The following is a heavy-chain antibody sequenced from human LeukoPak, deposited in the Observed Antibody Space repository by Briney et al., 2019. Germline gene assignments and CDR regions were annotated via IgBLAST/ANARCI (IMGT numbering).Heavy chain of an antibody. Sequence: PGGSLRLSCAASGFTFSSYSMNWVRQAPGKGLEWVSSISSSSSYIYYADSVKGRLTISRDNAKNSLYLQMNSLRAEDTAVYYCARGATVTHNDYWGQGTLVTVSS. V-gene: IGHV3-21*01. CDR1: GFTFSSYS. D-gene: IGHD4-17*01. CDR3: ARGATVTHNDY. CDR2: ISSSSSYI. J-gene: IGHJ4*02.